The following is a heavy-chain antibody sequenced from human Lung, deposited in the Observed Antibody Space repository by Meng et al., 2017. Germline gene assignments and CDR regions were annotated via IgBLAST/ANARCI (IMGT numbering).Heavy chain of an antibody. CDR2: IYHSGST. D-gene: IGHD2-21*01. J-gene: IGHJ4*02. Sequence: QEQVQESGPGLVKTSGTLTLTCAVSGGSISSDNWWSWVRQPPGKGLEWIGEIYHSGSTNYNPSLKSRITISVDKPKNQFSLTLSSVTAADTAVYYCTKNDFYCLGYWGQGTLVTVSS. CDR1: GGSISSDNW. CDR3: TKNDFYCLGY. V-gene: IGHV4-4*02.